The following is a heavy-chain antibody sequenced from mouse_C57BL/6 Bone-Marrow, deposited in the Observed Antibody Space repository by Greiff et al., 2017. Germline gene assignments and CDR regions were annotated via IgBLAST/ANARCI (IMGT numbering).Heavy chain of an antibody. V-gene: IGHV14-2*01. CDR1: GFNIKDYY. D-gene: IGHD1-1*01. CDR2: IDPEDGET. CDR3: ARSYDRYRHYGYCDY. J-gene: IGHJ2*01. Sequence: EVQLQQSGAELVKPGASVKLSCTASGFNIKDYYMHWVKQRTEQGLEWIGMIDPEDGETKYAPKFQGKATITADTSSNTAYLQLSSLTSEDTAVYYGARSYDRYRHYGYCDYWGQGTTLTVSA.